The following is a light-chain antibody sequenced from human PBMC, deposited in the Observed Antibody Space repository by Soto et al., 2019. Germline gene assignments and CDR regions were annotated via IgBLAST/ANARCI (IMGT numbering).Light chain of an antibody. CDR1: SSDIGGYDY. CDR2: GVT. V-gene: IGLV2-14*01. J-gene: IGLJ1*01. CDR3: TSYTSSSTHV. Sequence: QSALTQPASVSESPGQSITISCTGTSSDIGGYDYVSWYQHHPGKAPKFIIYGVTNRPSGVSHRFSGSKSANTASLTISGLQAEDEADYYCTSYTSSSTHVFGTGTKLTVL.